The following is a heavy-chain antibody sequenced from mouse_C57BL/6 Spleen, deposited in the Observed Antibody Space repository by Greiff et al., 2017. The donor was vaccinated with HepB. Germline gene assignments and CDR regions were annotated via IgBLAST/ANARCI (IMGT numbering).Heavy chain of an antibody. CDR2: ISSGGDYI. CDR3: TRDRYYDYDYAMDY. CDR1: GFTFSSYA. D-gene: IGHD2-4*01. Sequence: EVQRVESGEGLVKPGGSLKLSCAASGFTFSSYAMSWVRQTPEKRLEWVAYISSGGDYIYYADTVKGRFTISRDNARNTLYLQMSSLKSEDTAMYYCTRDRYYDYDYAMDYWGQGTSVTVSS. V-gene: IGHV5-9-1*02. J-gene: IGHJ4*01.